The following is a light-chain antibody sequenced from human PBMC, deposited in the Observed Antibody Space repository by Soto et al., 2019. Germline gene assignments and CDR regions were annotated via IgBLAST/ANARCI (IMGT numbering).Light chain of an antibody. J-gene: IGKJ1*01. CDR2: RAS. CDR3: QQYTYWPA. V-gene: IGKV3-15*01. CDR1: ESVNSN. Sequence: EIVMTQSPDTLSVSPGERATLSCRASESVNSNLAWYQQKPGQTPRLLIYRASPRATGITAKFSGSGSGTEYTLTIDSLQSEDFAGYYCQQYTYWPAFGNGTKVDSK.